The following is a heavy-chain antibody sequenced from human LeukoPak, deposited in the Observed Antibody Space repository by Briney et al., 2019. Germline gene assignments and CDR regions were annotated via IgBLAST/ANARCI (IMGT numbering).Heavy chain of an antibody. CDR2: IYTSGRT. J-gene: IGHJ6*02. CDR3: ARGVLTGYYHYYGMDV. V-gene: IGHV4-4*07. D-gene: IGHD3-9*01. CDR1: GGSISSYY. Sequence: PSETLSLTCTVSGGSISSYYWTWIRQPARKGLKWIGRIYTSGRTNYNPSLKSRVTISVDTSKNQFSLKLSSVTAADTAVYYYARGVLTGYYHYYGMDVWGQGTTVTVSS.